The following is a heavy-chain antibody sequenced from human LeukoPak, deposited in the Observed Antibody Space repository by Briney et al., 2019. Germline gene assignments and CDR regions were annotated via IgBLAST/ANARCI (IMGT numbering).Heavy chain of an antibody. CDR2: ISGSGGST. CDR1: GFTFSSYA. CDR3: AKDLITMVRGVITSWVGYFDY. D-gene: IGHD3-10*01. J-gene: IGHJ4*02. Sequence: GGSLRLSCAASGFTFSSYAMSWVRQAPGKGLEWVSAISGSGGSTYYADSVKGRFTISRDNSKNTLYLQMNSLRAEDTAVYYCAKDLITMVRGVITSWVGYFDYWGQGNLVTVSS. V-gene: IGHV3-23*01.